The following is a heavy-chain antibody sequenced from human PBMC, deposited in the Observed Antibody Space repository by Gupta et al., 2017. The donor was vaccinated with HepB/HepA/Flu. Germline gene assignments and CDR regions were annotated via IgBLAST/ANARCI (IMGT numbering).Heavy chain of an antibody. CDR3: AKELETFLDY. J-gene: IGHJ4*02. CDR2: ISYDGSNK. Sequence: QVQLVESGGGVVQPGRSLRLSCAASGFTFSSYGMHWVRQAPGKGLEWVAVISYDGSNKYYADSVKGRFTISRDNSKNTLYLQMNSLRAEDTAVYYCAKELETFLDYWGQGTLVTVSS. CDR1: GFTFSSYG. V-gene: IGHV3-30*18.